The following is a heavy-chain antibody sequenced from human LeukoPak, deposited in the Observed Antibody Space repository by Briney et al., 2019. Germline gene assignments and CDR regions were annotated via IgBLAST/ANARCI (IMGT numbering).Heavy chain of an antibody. CDR3: ARHSSVLNSFDP. CDR1: GYSFTSYW. J-gene: IGHJ5*02. Sequence: GESLKISCKGSGYSFTSYWIGWVRQMPGKGLEWIGIIYPGDSDTRYSSSFRGQVTISADKSISTAYLQWSSLKASDTAMYYCARHSSVLNSFDPWGQGTLVTVSS. V-gene: IGHV5-51*01. D-gene: IGHD3-22*01. CDR2: IYPGDSDT.